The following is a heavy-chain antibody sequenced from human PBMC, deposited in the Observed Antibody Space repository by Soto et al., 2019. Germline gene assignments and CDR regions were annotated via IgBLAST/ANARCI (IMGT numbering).Heavy chain of an antibody. CDR1: GGFLSESY. D-gene: IGHD3-16*01. CDR3: VRIRYQLPSSVLWLDP. V-gene: IGHV4-34*01. J-gene: IGHJ5*02. Sequence: SETLSLTCAGYGGFLSESYWTWIRQPPGKGLEWIGEINHVGGTNYNPSLKSRVTMSVDTSQNQFSLRLISVTAADKAMYFCVRIRYQLPSSVLWLDPWGQGTPVTVSS. CDR2: INHVGGT.